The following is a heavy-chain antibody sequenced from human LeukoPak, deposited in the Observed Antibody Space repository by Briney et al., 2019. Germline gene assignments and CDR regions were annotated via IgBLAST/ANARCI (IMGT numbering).Heavy chain of an antibody. V-gene: IGHV3-48*03. CDR2: ISSSGSTI. CDR1: GFTFSSYE. CDR3: ARDTPWGPLLPFDY. D-gene: IGHD2-15*01. Sequence: GGSLRLSCAASGFTFSSYEMNWVRQAPGKGLEWVSYISSSGSTIYYADSVKGRFTISRDNAKNSLYLEMNSLRAQDTAVYYCARDTPWGPLLPFDYWGQGTLVTVSS. J-gene: IGHJ4*02.